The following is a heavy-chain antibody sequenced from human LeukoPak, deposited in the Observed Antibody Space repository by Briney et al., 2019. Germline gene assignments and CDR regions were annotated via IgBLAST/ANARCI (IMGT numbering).Heavy chain of an antibody. V-gene: IGHV1-46*01. CDR1: GYTFTSYY. Sequence: ASVKVSCKASGYTFTSYYMHWVRQAPGQGLEWMGIINPSGGTTTYAQKFQGRVTMTWDTSTSTVYMELSSLRSEDTAVYYCARDSSYYDFWSGYRLGYFDLWGRGTLVTVSS. D-gene: IGHD3-3*01. J-gene: IGHJ2*01. CDR3: ARDSSYYDFWSGYRLGYFDL. CDR2: INPSGGTT.